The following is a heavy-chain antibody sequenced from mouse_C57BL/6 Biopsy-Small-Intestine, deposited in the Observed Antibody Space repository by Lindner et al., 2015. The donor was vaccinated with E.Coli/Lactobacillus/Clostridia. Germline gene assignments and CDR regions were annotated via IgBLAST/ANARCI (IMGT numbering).Heavy chain of an antibody. J-gene: IGHJ3*01. CDR1: GYAFSSYW. Sequence: VQLQESGAELVKPGASVKISCKASGYAFSSYWMNWVKQRPGKGLEWIGQIYPGDGDTNYNGKFKGKATLTADKSSSTAYMQLSSLTSEDSAVYFCVRKDSSGPFAYWGRGDSGNCLC. D-gene: IGHD3-2*02. V-gene: IGHV1-80*01. CDR2: IYPGDGDT. CDR3: VRKDSSGPFAY.